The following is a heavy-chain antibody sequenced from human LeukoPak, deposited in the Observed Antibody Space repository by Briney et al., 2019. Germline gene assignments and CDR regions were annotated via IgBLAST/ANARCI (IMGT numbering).Heavy chain of an antibody. CDR3: AKGTPYYYDSSGYLDFDY. D-gene: IGHD3-22*01. V-gene: IGHV3-23*01. CDR1: GFTFSSYA. CDR2: ISGSGGST. J-gene: IGHJ4*02. Sequence: GASLRPSCAASGFTFSSYAMSWVRQAPGKGLEWVSAISGSGGSTYYADSVKGRFTISRDNSKNTLYPQMNSLRAEDTAVYYCAKGTPYYYDSSGYLDFDYWGQGTLVTVSS.